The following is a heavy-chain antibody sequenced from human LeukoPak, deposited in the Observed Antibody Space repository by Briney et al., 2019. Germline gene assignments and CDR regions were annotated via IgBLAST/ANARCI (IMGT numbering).Heavy chain of an antibody. Sequence: GSLRLSCAASGFTFSSYAMSWVRQAPGEGLEWVSVITDSGGTTYYADSVKGRFTISRDNSKNTLYLQMNSLRAEDTAVYYCAKHYTTSWYGFDYWGQGTLVTVSS. D-gene: IGHD6-13*01. CDR3: AKHYTTSWYGFDY. CDR1: GFTFSSYA. CDR2: ITDSGGTT. V-gene: IGHV3-23*01. J-gene: IGHJ4*02.